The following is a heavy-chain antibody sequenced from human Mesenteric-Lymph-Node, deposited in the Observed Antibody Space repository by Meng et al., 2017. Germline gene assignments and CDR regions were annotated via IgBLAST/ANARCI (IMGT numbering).Heavy chain of an antibody. Sequence: ASVKVSCKASGYAFSNYGISWVRQVPGQGLEWMGWISAYNGNTNYAQKLQGRVTMTTDTSTSTAYMELRSLRSDDTAVYYCARGYVATETHYYGMDVWGQGTTVTVSS. J-gene: IGHJ6*02. D-gene: IGHD5-12*01. CDR3: ARGYVATETHYYGMDV. CDR2: ISAYNGNT. V-gene: IGHV1-18*01. CDR1: GYAFSNYG.